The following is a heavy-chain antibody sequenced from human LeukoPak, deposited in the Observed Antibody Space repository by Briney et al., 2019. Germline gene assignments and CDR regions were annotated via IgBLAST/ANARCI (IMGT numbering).Heavy chain of an antibody. D-gene: IGHD4-17*01. CDR3: AKGGRRHYGDYVAF. V-gene: IGHV3-23*01. CDR1: GFTVNSYA. Sequence: PGGSLRLSCDASGFTVNSYAMNWVRQAPGKGLEWVSVISASCDNTYYADSVKGRFTISRDDSKNTVYLQMNSLRAADTAVYHCAKGGRRHYGDYVAFWGQGTLVTVSS. CDR2: ISASCDNT. J-gene: IGHJ4*02.